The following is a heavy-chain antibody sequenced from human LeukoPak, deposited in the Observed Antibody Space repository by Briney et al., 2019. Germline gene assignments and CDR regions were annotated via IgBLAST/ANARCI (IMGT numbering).Heavy chain of an antibody. D-gene: IGHD4-17*01. Sequence: SETLSLTCTVSGGAVSGSNYYWSWIRQPPGTGLEWIGYIYYNGNTNYNPSLKSRVTISVDTSESQFSLRLSSMTAADAAVYYCAGALYGRIDDWGQGTPVTVSS. CDR3: AGALYGRIDD. CDR1: GGAVSGSNYY. V-gene: IGHV4-61*01. CDR2: IYYNGNT. J-gene: IGHJ4*02.